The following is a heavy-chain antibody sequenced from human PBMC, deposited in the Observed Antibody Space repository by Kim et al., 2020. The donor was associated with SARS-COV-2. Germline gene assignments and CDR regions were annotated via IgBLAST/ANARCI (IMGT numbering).Heavy chain of an antibody. CDR1: GFTFSSYA. CDR2: ISGSSGST. J-gene: IGHJ4*02. V-gene: IGHV3-23*01. D-gene: IGHD6-13*01. Sequence: GGSLRLSCAASGFTFSSYAMSWVRQAPGKGLEWVSTISGSSGSTYYADSVQGRFTISRDFSKNTLYLQMHSLRAEDTAVYYCARMRRIAAAGPDYWGQGTLVTVSS. CDR3: ARMRRIAAAGPDY.